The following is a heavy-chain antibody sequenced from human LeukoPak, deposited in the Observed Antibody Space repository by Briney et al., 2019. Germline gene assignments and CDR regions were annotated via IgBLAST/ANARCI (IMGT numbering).Heavy chain of an antibody. V-gene: IGHV4-38-2*02. D-gene: IGHD2-15*01. CDR3: ARAVSYCSGGSCHDAFDI. J-gene: IGHJ3*02. CDR1: GYSISSGYY. CDR2: INHSGST. Sequence: SETMSLTCTVSGYSISSGYYWGWIRQPPGKGLEWIGSINHSGSTYYNPSLKSRVTISVDTSKNQFSLKLSSVTAADTAVYYCARAVSYCSGGSCHDAFDIWGQGTMVTVSS.